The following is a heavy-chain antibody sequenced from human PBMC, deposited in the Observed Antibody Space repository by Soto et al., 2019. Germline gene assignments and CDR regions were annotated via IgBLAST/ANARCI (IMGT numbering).Heavy chain of an antibody. CDR3: ARSQGSRTSLEIYYYYYYGMDV. CDR2: IIPIPGTA. D-gene: IGHD2-2*01. J-gene: IGHJ6*02. V-gene: IGHV1-69*01. Sequence: QVQLVQSGAEVKKPGSPVKVSCKASGGTFSSYAISWVRQAPGQGLEGMGGIIPIPGTANYAQKFQGRVTITADESTSTAYMELSSLRSEDTAVYYCARSQGSRTSLEIYYYYYYGMDVWGQGTTVTVSS. CDR1: GGTFSSYA.